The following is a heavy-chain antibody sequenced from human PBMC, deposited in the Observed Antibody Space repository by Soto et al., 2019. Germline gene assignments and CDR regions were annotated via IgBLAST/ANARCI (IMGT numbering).Heavy chain of an antibody. V-gene: IGHV4-34*02. D-gene: IGHD1-26*01. CDR3: ARRQRIGEITAWFDY. CDR2: INHGGST. J-gene: IGHJ4*02. CDR1: IGSFSGYY. Sequence: QVQLQQWGAGLLKPSETLSLSCAVYIGSFSGYYWSWIRQPPGKGLEWIGEINHGGSTNYNPTLKSRVTISVDTSKNQFSLRLNSVTDADTAAYYCARRQRIGEITAWFDYWGQGTLVTVSS.